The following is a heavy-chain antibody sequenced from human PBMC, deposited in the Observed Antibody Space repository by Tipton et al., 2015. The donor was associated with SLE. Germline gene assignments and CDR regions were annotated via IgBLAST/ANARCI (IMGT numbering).Heavy chain of an antibody. D-gene: IGHD3-10*01. CDR1: GGSISSYY. CDR2: IYTSGST. Sequence: TLSLTCTVSGGSISSYYWSWIRQPPGKGLEWIGYIYTSGSTNYNPSLKSRVTISVDTSKNQFSLKLSSVTAADMAVYYCAGETRDFDYWGQGTLVTVSS. V-gene: IGHV4-4*09. CDR3: AGETRDFDY. J-gene: IGHJ4*02.